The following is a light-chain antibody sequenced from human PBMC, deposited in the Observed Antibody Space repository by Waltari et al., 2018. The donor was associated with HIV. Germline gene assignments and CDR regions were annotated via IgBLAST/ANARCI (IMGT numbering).Light chain of an antibody. Sequence: QSVLTPSPSVSEAPGQRVTISCSGSNSNIGSHALTWYRQSPGKPPKLLVYHDDLILSGVSDRLSSSKSGTSASLAINDLQSEDESLYYCATWDDGLNALLFGGGTKVTVL. V-gene: IGLV1-36*01. CDR3: ATWDDGLNALL. CDR1: NSNIGSHA. CDR2: HDD. J-gene: IGLJ2*01.